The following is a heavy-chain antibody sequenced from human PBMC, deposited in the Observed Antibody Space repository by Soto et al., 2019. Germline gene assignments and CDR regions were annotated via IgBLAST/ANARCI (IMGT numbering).Heavy chain of an antibody. Sequence: QVQLVESGGGVVQPGGSLRLSCEASGFTFSKFGVHWVRQAPGKGLEWVAVVSYDGSFKYYADSVKGRFTIYRDNSKNTLYLQMNSLRPEDTDLYYCAKDSDQLLFDYYYYGMDVWGQGTTVTVSS. V-gene: IGHV3-30*18. CDR1: GFTFSKFG. CDR2: VSYDGSFK. D-gene: IGHD2-2*01. J-gene: IGHJ6*02. CDR3: AKDSDQLLFDYYYYGMDV.